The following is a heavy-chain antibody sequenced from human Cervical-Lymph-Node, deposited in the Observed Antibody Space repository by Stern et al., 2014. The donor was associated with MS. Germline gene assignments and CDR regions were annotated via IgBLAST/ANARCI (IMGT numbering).Heavy chain of an antibody. CDR1: GGTFISSYA. J-gene: IGHJ5*02. CDR3: ARGVVSNRAAATQHNLFDP. V-gene: IGHV1-69*09. D-gene: IGHD2-15*01. CDR2: IIPILGLP. Sequence: QVPLVQSGAEVKKPGSSVNVSCKASGGTFISSYAITWMRQAPGQGLEWLGRIIPILGLPNYAQKFQGRVTFTADTSTSTTYMELSSLTSEDTAVYYCARGVVSNRAAATQHNLFDPWGQGTLVTVSS.